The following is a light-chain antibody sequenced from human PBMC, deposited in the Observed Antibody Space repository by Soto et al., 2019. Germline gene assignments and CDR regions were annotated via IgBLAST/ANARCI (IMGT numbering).Light chain of an antibody. Sequence: QSALTQPRSVSGSPGQSVTISCTGTSSDVGVYNYVSWYQQHPGKAPNLIIYDVTKRPSGVPDRFSGSKSANTASLIISGLQAADEAEYYCCCCSYADSSSFRVLFGGGTKLTVL. V-gene: IGLV2-11*01. CDR2: DVT. CDR1: SSDVGVYNY. J-gene: IGLJ2*01. CDR3: CSYADSSSFRVL.